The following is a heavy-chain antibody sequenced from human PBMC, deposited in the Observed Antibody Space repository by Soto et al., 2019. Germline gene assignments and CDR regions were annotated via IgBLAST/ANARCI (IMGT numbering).Heavy chain of an antibody. CDR3: ARAEITMVRGVIIPGVDY. CDR1: GGTFSSYA. Sequence: QVQLVQSGAEVKKPGSSVKVSCKASGGTFSSYAISWVRQAPGQVLEWMGGIIPIFGTANYAQKFQGRVTITADESTSTAYMELSSLRSEDTAVYYCARAEITMVRGVIIPGVDYWGQGTLVTVSS. J-gene: IGHJ4*02. CDR2: IIPIFGTA. V-gene: IGHV1-69*01. D-gene: IGHD3-10*01.